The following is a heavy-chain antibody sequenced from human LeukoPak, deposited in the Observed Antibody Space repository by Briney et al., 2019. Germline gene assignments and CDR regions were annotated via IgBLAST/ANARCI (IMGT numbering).Heavy chain of an antibody. CDR2: INPNSGGT. CDR1: GYSFTGYY. CDR3: ARDSAPGDTYGLLGIDS. V-gene: IGHV1-2*02. D-gene: IGHD5-18*01. Sequence: ASVKVSCKASGYSFTGYYMHWVRQAPGQGLEWMGWINPNSGGTNYAQKFQGRVTMTRDTSISTAYMELSRLRSDDTAVYYCARDSAPGDTYGLLGIDSWGQGTLVTVSS. J-gene: IGHJ4*02.